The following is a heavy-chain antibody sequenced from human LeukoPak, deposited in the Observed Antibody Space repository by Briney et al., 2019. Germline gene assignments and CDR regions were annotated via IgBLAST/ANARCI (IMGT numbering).Heavy chain of an antibody. CDR2: INHSGST. V-gene: IGHV4-39*07. D-gene: IGHD3-3*01. CDR3: ARGVNDFWSGYSHGWFDP. CDR1: GGSISSSSYY. Sequence: PSETLSLTCTVSGGSISSSSYYWGWIRQPPGKGLEWIGEINHSGSTNYNPSLKSRVTISVDTSKNQFSLKLSSVTAADTAVYYCARGVNDFWSGYSHGWFDPWGQGTLVTVSS. J-gene: IGHJ5*02.